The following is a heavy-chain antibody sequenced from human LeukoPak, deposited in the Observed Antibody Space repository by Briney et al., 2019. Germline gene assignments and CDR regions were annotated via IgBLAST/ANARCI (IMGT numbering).Heavy chain of an antibody. CDR3: ARGLDGSMDTAYDY. V-gene: IGHV1-69*05. CDR1: GCSFNAYA. J-gene: IGHJ4*02. CDR2: IIPIFGTS. D-gene: IGHD5-18*01. Sequence: SVTVSCKASGCSFNAYAISWVRQAPGQGLEWMGGIIPIFGTSNYAQKFQGRVTISTDEYMSTAYMEVSSLRSEDTAIYYGARGLDGSMDTAYDYWGQGTLVTVSS.